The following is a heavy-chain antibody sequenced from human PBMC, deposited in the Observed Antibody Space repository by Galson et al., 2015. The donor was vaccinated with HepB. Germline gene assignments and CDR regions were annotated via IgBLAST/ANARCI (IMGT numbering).Heavy chain of an antibody. D-gene: IGHD6-19*01. CDR2: INAGNGNT. CDR1: GYTFTSYA. J-gene: IGHJ4*02. V-gene: IGHV1-3*01. CDR3: ASMYSSGWPGFDTLRAFDY. Sequence: SVKVSCKASGYTFTSYAMHWVRQAPGQGLEWMGWINAGNGNTKYSQKFQGRVTITRDTSASTAYTELSSLRSEDTAVYYCASMYSSGWPGFDTLRAFDYWGQGTLVTVSS.